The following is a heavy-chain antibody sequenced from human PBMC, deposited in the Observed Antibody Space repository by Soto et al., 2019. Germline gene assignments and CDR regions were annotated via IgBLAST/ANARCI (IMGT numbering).Heavy chain of an antibody. Sequence: SETLSLTCTVSGGSISSGGYYWSWIRQHPGKGLEWIGYIYYSGSTYYNPSLKSRVTISVDTSKNQFSLKLSSVTAADTAVYYCARLGDYIWGSYRDFDYWGQGTLVTVSS. CDR3: ARLGDYIWGSYRDFDY. D-gene: IGHD3-16*02. CDR2: IYYSGST. J-gene: IGHJ4*02. CDR1: GGSISSGGYY. V-gene: IGHV4-31*03.